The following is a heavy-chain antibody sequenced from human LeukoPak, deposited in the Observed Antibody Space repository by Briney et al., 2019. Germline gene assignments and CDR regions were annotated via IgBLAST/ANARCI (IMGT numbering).Heavy chain of an antibody. J-gene: IGHJ4*02. V-gene: IGHV3-15*01. Sequence: SGGSLRLSCAASGFTFSNAWMSWVRQAPGKGLDWVGRIRSKTDGGTTDHAAPVKGRFTISRDNSKNMVYLQMNSLKTEDTAVYYCSTWTDLYDYWGQGTLVTVSS. CDR3: STWTDLYDY. CDR2: IRSKTDGGTT. D-gene: IGHD3/OR15-3a*01. CDR1: GFTFSNAW.